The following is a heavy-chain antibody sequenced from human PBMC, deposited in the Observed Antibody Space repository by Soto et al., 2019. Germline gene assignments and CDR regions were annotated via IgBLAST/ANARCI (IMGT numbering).Heavy chain of an antibody. CDR2: MNPNSGNT. CDR3: ARGPYYYGAGRHRGMDV. D-gene: IGHD3-10*01. Sequence: GASVKVSCRASGYTFTSYDSNWVRQATGQGLEWMGWMNPNSGNTGYAQKFQGRVTMTRNTSISTAYMELSSLRSEDTAVYYCARGPYYYGAGRHRGMDVLGQRTTVAVCS. CDR1: GYTFTSYD. J-gene: IGHJ6*01. V-gene: IGHV1-8*01.